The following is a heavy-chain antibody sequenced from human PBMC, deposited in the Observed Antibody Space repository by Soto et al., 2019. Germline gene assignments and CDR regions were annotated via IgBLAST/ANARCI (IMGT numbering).Heavy chain of an antibody. CDR1: SGSISSSNW. Sequence: QVQLQESGPGLVKPSGTLSLTCAVSSGSISSSNWWSWVRQPPGKGLEWIGEIYHRGSTNYNPSLKSRVTISVDKSKNQFSLKLSSVTAADTAVYYCARGGIAAAGTLAFDYWGQGTLVTVSS. V-gene: IGHV4-4*02. CDR3: ARGGIAAAGTLAFDY. J-gene: IGHJ4*02. D-gene: IGHD6-13*01. CDR2: IYHRGST.